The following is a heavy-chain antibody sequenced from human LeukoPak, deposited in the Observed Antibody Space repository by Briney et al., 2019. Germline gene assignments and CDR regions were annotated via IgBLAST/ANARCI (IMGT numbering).Heavy chain of an antibody. V-gene: IGHV1-2*02. CDR1: GYTFTGYY. Sequence: ASVKVSCTASGYTFTGYYMHWVRQAPGQGLEWMGWINPNSGGTNYAQKFQGRVTMTRDTSISTAYMELSRLRSDDTAVYYCARVVSPYYYDSSGYNYFDYWGQGTLVTVSS. D-gene: IGHD3-22*01. CDR3: ARVVSPYYYDSSGYNYFDY. CDR2: INPNSGGT. J-gene: IGHJ4*02.